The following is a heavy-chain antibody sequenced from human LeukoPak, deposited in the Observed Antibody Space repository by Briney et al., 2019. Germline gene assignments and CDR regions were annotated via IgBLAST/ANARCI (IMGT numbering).Heavy chain of an antibody. J-gene: IGHJ4*02. D-gene: IGHD3-22*01. CDR1: GFTFSSYA. CDR2: ISGSGGST. V-gene: IGHV3-23*01. Sequence: PGGSLRLSCAASGFTFSSYAMSWVRQAPGKGLEWVSAISGSGGSTYYADSVKGRFTISRDNSKNTLYLQMNSLRAEDTAVYYCAKARYYYDSSVPYYFDYWGQGTLVTVSS. CDR3: AKARYYYDSSVPYYFDY.